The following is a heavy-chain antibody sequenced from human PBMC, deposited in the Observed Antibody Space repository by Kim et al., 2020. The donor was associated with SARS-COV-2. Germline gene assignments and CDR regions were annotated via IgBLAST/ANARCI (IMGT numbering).Heavy chain of an antibody. Sequence: GGSLRLSCAASGFTFSDYYMSWIRQAPGKGLEWVSYISSSSSYTNYADSVKGRFTISRDNAKNSLYLQMNSLRAEDTAVYYCASVGNAAMVTYWYFDLWGRGTLVTVSS. J-gene: IGHJ2*01. CDR1: GFTFSDYY. CDR2: ISSSSSYT. CDR3: ASVGNAAMVTYWYFDL. D-gene: IGHD5-18*01. V-gene: IGHV3-11*03.